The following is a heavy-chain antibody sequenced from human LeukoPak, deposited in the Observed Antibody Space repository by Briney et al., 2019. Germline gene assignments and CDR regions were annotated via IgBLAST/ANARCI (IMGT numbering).Heavy chain of an antibody. CDR2: IYTSGST. V-gene: IGHV4-4*07. CDR1: GGSISSYY. Sequence: SEKLSCTGTGSGGSISSYYWSWIRQPAGNGLEGIGRIYTSGSTNYNPSLKSRVTMSVDTSSNQFSLKLSSVTAADTAVYYCAREASGTFDYWGQGTLVTVSS. D-gene: IGHD6-13*01. J-gene: IGHJ4*02. CDR3: AREASGTFDY.